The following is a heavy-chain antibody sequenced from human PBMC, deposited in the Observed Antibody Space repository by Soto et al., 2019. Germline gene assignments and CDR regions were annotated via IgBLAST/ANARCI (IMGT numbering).Heavy chain of an antibody. CDR2: IYCSGSP. V-gene: IGHV4-31*01. CDR1: GGSISSGGYY. CDR3: ARSWVQLWEIFDY. D-gene: IGHD5-18*01. J-gene: IGHJ4*02. Sequence: QVQLQESGPGLVKPSQTLSLTCTVSGGSISSGGYYWSWILQHPGKGLEWIGYIYCSGSPYYTPSLKSLVTISVDTSKNQFSLKLSSVTAADTAVYYCARSWVQLWEIFDYWGQGTLVTVSS.